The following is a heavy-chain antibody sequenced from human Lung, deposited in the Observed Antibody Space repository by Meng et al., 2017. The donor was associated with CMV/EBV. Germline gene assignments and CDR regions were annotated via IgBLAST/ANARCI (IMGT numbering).Heavy chain of an antibody. J-gene: IGHJ6*02. V-gene: IGHV3-48*03. CDR2: IGDSGRTL. D-gene: IGHD4-11*01. CDR1: GFTLSSYE. Sequence: GESXKISCVASGFTLSSYEMNWVRQAPGKGLEWIAYIGDSGRTLYYADSVKGRFTISSDNAENSLYLQMKSLRVEDTALYYCARDPGWDYSNQPTHYYGMDVWGQGTTVTVSS. CDR3: ARDPGWDYSNQPTHYYGMDV.